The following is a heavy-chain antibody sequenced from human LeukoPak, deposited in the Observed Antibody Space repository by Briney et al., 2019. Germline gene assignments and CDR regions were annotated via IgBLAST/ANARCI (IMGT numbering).Heavy chain of an antibody. V-gene: IGHV3-9*01. CDR2: ISWDSGSI. CDR3: VKDAGSLFGVIPYYFDY. Sequence: GGSLRLSCAASGFTFDDYAMHWVRQAPGKGLEWVSGISWDSGSIGYADSVKGRLTISRDNAKNSLYLQMNSLRPEDTAFYYCVKDAGSLFGVIPYYFDYWGQGTLVTVSS. J-gene: IGHJ4*02. CDR1: GFTFDDYA. D-gene: IGHD3-3*01.